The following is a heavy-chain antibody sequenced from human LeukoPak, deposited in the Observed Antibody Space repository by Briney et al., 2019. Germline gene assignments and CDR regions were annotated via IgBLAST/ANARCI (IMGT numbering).Heavy chain of an antibody. V-gene: IGHV4-59*01. Sequence: MTSETLSLTCTVSGGSISSYYWSWIRQPPGKGLEWIGYIYYSGSTNYNPSLKSRVTISVDTSKNQFSLKLSSVTAADTAVYYCARGGLRSSWYAEYFQHWGQGTLVTVSS. J-gene: IGHJ1*01. CDR3: ARGGLRSSWYAEYFQH. CDR1: GGSISSYY. CDR2: IYYSGST. D-gene: IGHD6-13*01.